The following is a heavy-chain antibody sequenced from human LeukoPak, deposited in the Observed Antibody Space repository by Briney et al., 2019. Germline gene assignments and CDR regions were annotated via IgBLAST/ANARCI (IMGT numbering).Heavy chain of an antibody. Sequence: SETLSLTCTVSGGSISSYYWSWIRQPAGKGLEWIGRIYTSGSTNYNPSLKSRVTMSVDTSKNQFFLKLSSVTAADTAVYYCASGHSSSWAADYWGQGTLVTVSS. CDR1: GGSISSYY. CDR2: IYTSGST. D-gene: IGHD6-13*01. J-gene: IGHJ4*02. CDR3: ASGHSSSWAADY. V-gene: IGHV4-4*07.